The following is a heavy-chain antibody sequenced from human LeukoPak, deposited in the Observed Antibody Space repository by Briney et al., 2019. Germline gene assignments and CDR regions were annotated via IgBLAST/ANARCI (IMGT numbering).Heavy chain of an antibody. D-gene: IGHD2-15*01. CDR2: IKEDGSEK. J-gene: IGHJ3*02. CDR1: GFTFSSYW. CDR3: ARGRVSATPSVFDI. Sequence: GGSLRLSCAASGFTFSSYWMSWVRQAPGKGREWVANIKEDGSEKYYVDPVKGRFTISRDNANNSLYLQMNSLRAEDTAVYYCARGRVSATPSVFDIWGQGTMVSVSS. V-gene: IGHV3-7*04.